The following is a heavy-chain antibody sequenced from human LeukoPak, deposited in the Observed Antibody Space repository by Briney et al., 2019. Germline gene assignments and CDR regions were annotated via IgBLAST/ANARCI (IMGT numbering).Heavy chain of an antibody. Sequence: SGTLSLTCNVTGGSISTSNWWTWVRQPPGKGLEWIGVIYHNDTTNYNPSLKSRVTISIDKSKNQFSLKVTSVTAADTAVYFCARLYDYVWGNYRPRAGMDPWGQGALVTVSS. CDR3: ARLYDYVWGNYRPRAGMDP. CDR1: GGSISTSNW. J-gene: IGHJ5*02. CDR2: IYHNDTT. D-gene: IGHD3-16*02. V-gene: IGHV4-4*02.